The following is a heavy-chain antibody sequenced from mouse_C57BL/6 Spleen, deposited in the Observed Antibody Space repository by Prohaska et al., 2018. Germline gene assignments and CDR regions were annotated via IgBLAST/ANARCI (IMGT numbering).Heavy chain of an antibody. D-gene: IGHD2-3*01. CDR2: IFPGSGST. J-gene: IGHJ4*01. CDR1: AYTFTDYY. CDR3: ARSDGYYAMDY. V-gene: IGHV1-75*01. Sequence: QVQLQQSGPELVKPGASVMISCKASAYTFTDYYINSVQQTHGQGLEWIGWIFPGSGSTYYNEKFKGKATLTVDKSSSTAYMLLSSRISEDSAVDFCARSDGYYAMDYWGQGTSVTVSS.